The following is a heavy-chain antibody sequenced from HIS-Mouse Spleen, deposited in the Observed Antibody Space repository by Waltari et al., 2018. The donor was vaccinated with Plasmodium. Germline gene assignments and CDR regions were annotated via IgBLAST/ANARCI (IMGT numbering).Heavy chain of an antibody. CDR3: AKDRRSSSWYVDY. V-gene: IGHV3-30*18. J-gene: IGHJ4*02. CDR1: GFPSCRYG. D-gene: IGHD6-13*01. Sequence: QAPPVVSGGGVGQPGGPLIGSGAASGFPSCRYGSDWVRQAPGKGLEWVAVITYDGSNKYYADSVKGRFTISRENSKNTLYLQMNSLGAEDTAVYYCAKDRRSSSWYVDYWGQGTLVTVSS. CDR2: ITYDGSNK.